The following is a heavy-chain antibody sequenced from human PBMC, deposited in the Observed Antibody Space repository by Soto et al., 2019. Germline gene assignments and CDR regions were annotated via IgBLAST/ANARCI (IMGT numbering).Heavy chain of an antibody. CDR3: VRDGTKTLRDWFDP. Sequence: PSETLSLTCTVSGASISGFYWSWIRKSAGKGLEWIGRIYATGTTDYNPSLRSRVMMSVDTSKKQFSLKLRSVTAADTAVYYCVRDGTKTLRDWFDPWGQGISVTVSS. CDR2: IYATGTT. V-gene: IGHV4-4*07. J-gene: IGHJ5*02. D-gene: IGHD1-1*01. CDR1: GASISGFY.